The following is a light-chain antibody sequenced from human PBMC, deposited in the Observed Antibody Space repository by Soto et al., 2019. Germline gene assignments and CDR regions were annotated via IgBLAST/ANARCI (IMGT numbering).Light chain of an antibody. CDR2: EVS. CDR3: TSFTSRTPYV. V-gene: IGLV2-18*02. J-gene: IGLJ1*01. CDR1: SSDVGSYNR. Sequence: QPALTQPPSVSGSPGQSVAMSCTGTSSDVGSYNRVAWYQQPPGTAPKLMIYEVSNRPSGVPDRFSGSKSGNTASLTISGLQAEDEADYSTSFTSRTPYVFGTGNKVTVL.